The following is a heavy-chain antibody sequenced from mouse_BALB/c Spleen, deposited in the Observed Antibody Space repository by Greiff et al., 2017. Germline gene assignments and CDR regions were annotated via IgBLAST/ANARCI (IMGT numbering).Heavy chain of an antibody. CDR3: ARLERRGYYFDY. CDR2: INPYNDGT. V-gene: IGHV1-14*01. D-gene: IGHD2-12*01. CDR1: GYTFTSYV. Sequence: VQLQQSGPELVKPGASVKMSCKASGYTFTSYVMHWVKQKPGQGLEWIGYINPYNDGTKDNETFKGMATLTSDKSSSTAYMELSRLTSEDSAVYYCARLERRGYYFDYWGQGTTLTVSS. J-gene: IGHJ2*01.